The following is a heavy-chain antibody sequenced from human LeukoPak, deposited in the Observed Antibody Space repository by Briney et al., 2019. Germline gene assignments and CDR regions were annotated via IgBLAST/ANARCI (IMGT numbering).Heavy chain of an antibody. CDR1: GYTFTGYY. Sequence: ASVKVSCKASGYTFTGYYMHWVRQAPGQGLEWMGRINPNSGGTNYAQKFQGRVTMTRDTSISTAYMELSRLRSDDTAVYYCARDSADFWTYYYHYMDVWGKGTTVTVSS. V-gene: IGHV1-2*06. CDR3: ARDSADFWTYYYHYMDV. D-gene: IGHD3-3*01. J-gene: IGHJ6*03. CDR2: INPNSGGT.